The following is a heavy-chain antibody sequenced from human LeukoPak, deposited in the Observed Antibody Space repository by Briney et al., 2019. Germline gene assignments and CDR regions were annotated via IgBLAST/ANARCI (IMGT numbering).Heavy chain of an antibody. D-gene: IGHD6-19*01. CDR1: GYTFTSYG. J-gene: IGHJ3*02. CDR3: ARWSYSSDWYFGTFDI. Sequence: ASVKVSCKASGYTFTSYGISWVRQAPGQGLEWMGWISTYDGNTNYAQNLQGRVTMTTDTSTRTACMELRSLRSGDTAVYYCARWSYSSDWYFGTFDIWGQGTTVTISS. V-gene: IGHV1-18*01. CDR2: ISTYDGNT.